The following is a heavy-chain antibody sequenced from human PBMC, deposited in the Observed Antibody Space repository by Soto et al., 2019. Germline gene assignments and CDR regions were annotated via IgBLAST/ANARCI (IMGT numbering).Heavy chain of an antibody. Sequence: GGSLRLSCAASGFTFDDYAMHWVRQAPGKGLEWVSGISWNSGSIGYADSVKGRFTISRDNAKNSLYLQMNSLRAEDTALYYCAKDVEMATIYLFDYWGQGTLVTVSS. CDR2: ISWNSGSI. J-gene: IGHJ4*02. CDR3: AKDVEMATIYLFDY. CDR1: GFTFDDYA. V-gene: IGHV3-9*01. D-gene: IGHD5-12*01.